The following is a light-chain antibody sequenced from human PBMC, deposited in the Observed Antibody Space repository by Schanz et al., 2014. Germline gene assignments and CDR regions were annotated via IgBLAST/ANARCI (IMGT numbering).Light chain of an antibody. J-gene: IGKJ1*01. V-gene: IGKV3-15*01. CDR3: QQYYSTPWT. CDR2: GAS. CDR1: QTIGIT. Sequence: DIVMTQSPATLSVSPGEGATLSCRASQTIGITLAWYQQKPGQAPRLLISGASTRATGVPARFSGSGSGTEFTLAISSLLAEDVAVYFCQQYYSTPWTFGQGTMVEIK.